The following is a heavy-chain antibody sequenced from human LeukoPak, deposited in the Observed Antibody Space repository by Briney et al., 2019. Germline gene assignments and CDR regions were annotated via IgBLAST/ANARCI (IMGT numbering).Heavy chain of an antibody. J-gene: IGHJ6*03. D-gene: IGHD2-15*01. CDR2: ISTYIGNT. V-gene: IGHV1-18*01. CDR3: ARGLFLTPLPGYYYMDV. CDR1: GYTFNNHD. Sequence: ASVKVSCKASGYTFNNHDINWVRQAPGQGLEWMGWISTYIGNTNYAQKLQGRVTMTTDTSTSTAYMELRSLRSDDTAVYYCARGLFLTPLPGYYYMDVWGKGTTVTISS.